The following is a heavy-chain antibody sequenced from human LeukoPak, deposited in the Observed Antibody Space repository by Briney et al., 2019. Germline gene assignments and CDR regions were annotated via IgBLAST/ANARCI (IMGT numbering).Heavy chain of an antibody. V-gene: IGHV4-4*07. CDR2: IYITGST. Sequence: SETLSLTCTVSGGSLSSDYWSWIRQPAGKTLEWIGRIYITGSTPYNTSLNSRVTTSVDTSKNQFSLKLSSVTAADAAVYYCARGFWSGSWTFDYWGQGTLVTVSS. D-gene: IGHD3-3*01. CDR3: ARGFWSGSWTFDY. J-gene: IGHJ4*02. CDR1: GGSLSSDY.